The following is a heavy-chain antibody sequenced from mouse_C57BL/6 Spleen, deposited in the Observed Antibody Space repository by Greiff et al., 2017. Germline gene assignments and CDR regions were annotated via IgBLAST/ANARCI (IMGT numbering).Heavy chain of an antibody. CDR2: IDPNSGGT. D-gene: IGHD1-1*01. V-gene: IGHV1-72*01. CDR3: AKGITTVVALYYFDY. CDR1: GYTFTSYW. J-gene: IGHJ2*01. Sequence: QVQLQQPGAELVKPGASVKLSCKASGYTFTSYWMHWVKQRPGRGLEWIGRIDPNSGGTKYNEKFKSKATLTVDKPSSTAYMQLSSLTSDDSAVYYCAKGITTVVALYYFDYWGQGTTLTVSS.